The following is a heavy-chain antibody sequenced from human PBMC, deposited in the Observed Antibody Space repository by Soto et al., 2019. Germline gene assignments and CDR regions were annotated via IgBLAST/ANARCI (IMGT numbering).Heavy chain of an antibody. J-gene: IGHJ4*02. Sequence: QVQLLESGPGLVKPSQTLSLICNVSGASISSGGYYWSWIRQRPGGGLEWLGFIYYSGISHYNPSLKSRATISVDTSKNQFSLNLISVTAADTAGYYCARTEWIQLWFDYWGQGALVTVS. D-gene: IGHD5-18*01. CDR3: ARTEWIQLWFDY. V-gene: IGHV4-31*03. CDR2: IYYSGIS. CDR1: GASISSGGYY.